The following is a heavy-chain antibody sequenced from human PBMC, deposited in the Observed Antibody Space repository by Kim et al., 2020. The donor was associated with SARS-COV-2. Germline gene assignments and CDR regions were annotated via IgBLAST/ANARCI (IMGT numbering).Heavy chain of an antibody. D-gene: IGHD3-10*01. CDR3: AKVYPYYYGSGTVPTFDY. CDR2: ISGSGGST. CDR1: GFTFSSYA. V-gene: IGHV3-23*01. Sequence: GGSLRLSCAASGFTFSSYAMSWVRQAPGKGLEWVSAISGSGGSTYYADSVKGRFTISRYNSKNTLYLQMNSLRAEDTAVYYCAKVYPYYYGSGTVPTFDYWGQGTLVTVSS. J-gene: IGHJ4*02.